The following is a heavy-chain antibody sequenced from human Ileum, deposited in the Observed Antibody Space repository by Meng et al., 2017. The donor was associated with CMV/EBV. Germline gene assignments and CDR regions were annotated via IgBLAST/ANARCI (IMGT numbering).Heavy chain of an antibody. D-gene: IGHD6-13*01. CDR2: ISYDGSNK. CDR1: GFTFSSYA. Sequence: GESLKISCAASGFTFSSYAMHWVRQAPGKGLEWVAVISYDGSNKYYADSVKGRFTISRDNSKNTLYLQMNSLRAKDTAVYYCARDSSSWSLDYWGQGTLVTVSS. V-gene: IGHV3-30*04. CDR3: ARDSSSWSLDY. J-gene: IGHJ4*02.